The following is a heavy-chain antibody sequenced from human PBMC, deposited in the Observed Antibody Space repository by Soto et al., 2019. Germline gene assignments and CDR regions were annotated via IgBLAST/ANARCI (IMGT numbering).Heavy chain of an antibody. CDR2: IYPGDSDT. Sequence: VESLKISCKGSGYSFTSYWIGWVRQMPGKGLEWMGIIYPGDSDTRYSPSFQGQVTISANKSISTAYLQWSSLKASDTAMYYCARLGFLEWSNMDVWGKGTTVTVSS. V-gene: IGHV5-51*01. CDR1: GYSFTSYW. CDR3: ARLGFLEWSNMDV. D-gene: IGHD3-3*01. J-gene: IGHJ6*03.